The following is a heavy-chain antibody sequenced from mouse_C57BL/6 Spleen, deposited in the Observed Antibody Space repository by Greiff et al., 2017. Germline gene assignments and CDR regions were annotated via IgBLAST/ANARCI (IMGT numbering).Heavy chain of an antibody. V-gene: IGHV1-50*01. CDR3: ARGETAQAFAY. D-gene: IGHD3-2*02. CDR1: GYTFTSYW. Sequence: QVQLQQSGAELVKPGASVKLSCKASGYTFTSYWMQWVKQRPGQGLEWIGEIDPSDSYTNYNQKFKGKATLTVDTSSSTAYMQLSSLTSEDSAVYYCARGETAQAFAYWGQGTLVTVSA. CDR2: IDPSDSYT. J-gene: IGHJ3*01.